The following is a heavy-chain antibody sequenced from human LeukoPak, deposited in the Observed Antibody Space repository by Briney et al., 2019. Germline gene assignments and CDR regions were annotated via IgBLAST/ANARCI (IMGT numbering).Heavy chain of an antibody. J-gene: IGHJ4*02. CDR3: AKDSWEVGATSEIDY. CDR2: IRYDGSDK. D-gene: IGHD1-26*01. V-gene: IGHV3-30*02. CDR1: GFTFSNYG. Sequence: GGSLRLSCAASGFTFSNYGMHWVRQAPGKGLEWVAFIRYDGSDKYYADSGKGRFTTSRDNSKNTLYLQVNSLRAEDTALYYCAKDSWEVGATSEIDYWGQGTLVTVSS.